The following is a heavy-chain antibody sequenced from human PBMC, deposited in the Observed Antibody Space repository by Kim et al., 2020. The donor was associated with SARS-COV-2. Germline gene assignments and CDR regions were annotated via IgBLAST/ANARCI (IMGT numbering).Heavy chain of an antibody. Sequence: GGSLRLSCSASGFTFSSYAMHWVRQAPGKGLEYVSAISSNGGSTYYADSVKGRFTISRDNPKNTLYLQMSSLRAEDTAVYYCVKDEVAGTGYYYYYGMDVWGHGTTVTVSS. CDR2: ISSNGGST. J-gene: IGHJ6*02. CDR3: VKDEVAGTGYYYYYGMDV. V-gene: IGHV3-64D*06. D-gene: IGHD6-19*01. CDR1: GFTFSSYA.